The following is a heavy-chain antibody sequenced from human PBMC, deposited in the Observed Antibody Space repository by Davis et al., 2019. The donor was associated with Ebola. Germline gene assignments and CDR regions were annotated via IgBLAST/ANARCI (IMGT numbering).Heavy chain of an antibody. CDR3: ARGRYPTSSLDY. Sequence: AASVKVSCKASGYTFTNYYMHWVRQAPGQGLEWMGMINPNDGRTIYAQKFQGRVTMTTDTSTNTAYMELRSLISDDTAVYYCARGRYPTSSLDYWGQGTLVTVSS. J-gene: IGHJ4*02. V-gene: IGHV1-46*01. D-gene: IGHD6-6*01. CDR2: INPNDGRT. CDR1: GYTFTNYY.